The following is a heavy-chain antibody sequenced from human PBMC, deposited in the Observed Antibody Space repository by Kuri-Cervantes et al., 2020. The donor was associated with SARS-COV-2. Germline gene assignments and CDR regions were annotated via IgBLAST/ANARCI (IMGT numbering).Heavy chain of an antibody. CDR1: GFTFSSYG. J-gene: IGHJ4*02. CDR3: ARIDYSISIDY. Sequence: GGSLRLSCAASGFTFSSYGMHWVRQAPGKGLEWVAVIWYDGSNKYYADSVKGRFTISRDNAKNTLYLQMNSLRAEDTAVYYCARIDYSISIDYWGQGTLVTVSS. V-gene: IGHV3-33*01. CDR2: IWYDGSNK. D-gene: IGHD4-11*01.